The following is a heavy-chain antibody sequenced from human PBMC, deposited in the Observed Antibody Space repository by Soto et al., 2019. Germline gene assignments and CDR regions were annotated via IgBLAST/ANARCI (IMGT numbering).Heavy chain of an antibody. CDR1: GFTFSSYD. V-gene: IGHV3-23*01. CDR3: ARGSYYDSSGYLNDY. D-gene: IGHD3-22*01. CDR2: IGDSGRST. J-gene: IGHJ4*02. Sequence: PGGSLRLSCAASGFTFSSYDMRWVRQAPGKGLEWVSTIGDSGRSTYYADSVKGRFTISRDNSKNTLYLQMNSLRAEDTAVYYCARGSYYDSSGYLNDYWGQGTLVTVSS.